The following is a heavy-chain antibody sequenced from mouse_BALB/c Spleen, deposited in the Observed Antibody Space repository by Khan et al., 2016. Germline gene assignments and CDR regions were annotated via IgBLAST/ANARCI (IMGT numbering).Heavy chain of an antibody. CDR2: ISYSGST. V-gene: IGHV3-2*02. J-gene: IGHJ2*01. Sequence: QLEESGPGLVKPSQSLSLTCTVTGYSITSDYAWNWIRQFPGNKLEWMGYISYSGSTSYNPSLKSRISITRDTSQNQFFLQLNSVTTEDTATYYCASRNGYVDYWGQGTTLTVSS. CDR1: GYSITSDYA. CDR3: ASRNGYVDY.